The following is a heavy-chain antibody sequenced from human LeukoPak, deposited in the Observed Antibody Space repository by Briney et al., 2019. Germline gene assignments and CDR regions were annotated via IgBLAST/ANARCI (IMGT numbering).Heavy chain of an antibody. Sequence: PSETLSLTCAVYGGALSGYYLGWIRQPPGKGLEWIGEINHSGSTNYNPSLKSRVTISIDTSKNQFYLKLSSVTAADTAVYYCARGLAKGAASGWFDPWGQGTLVTVSS. V-gene: IGHV4-34*01. CDR3: ARGLAKGAASGWFDP. D-gene: IGHD6-13*01. CDR2: INHSGST. CDR1: GGALSGYY. J-gene: IGHJ5*02.